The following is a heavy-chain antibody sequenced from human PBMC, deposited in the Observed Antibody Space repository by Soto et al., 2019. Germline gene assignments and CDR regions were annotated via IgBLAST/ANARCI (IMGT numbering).Heavy chain of an antibody. Sequence: QVQLQQWGAGLLKPSETLSLTCAVYGGSFSGYFWTWIRQPPGEGLEWIGEIDHGGSPSYRPSLRGRVTISRDKSKNQFSLMLRSVTAADTAVYYCARGPSVWGSGWYRGHFDYWGQGDLVTVSS. V-gene: IGHV4-34*02. D-gene: IGHD6-19*01. CDR2: IDHGGSP. J-gene: IGHJ4*02. CDR1: GGSFSGYF. CDR3: ARGPSVWGSGWYRGHFDY.